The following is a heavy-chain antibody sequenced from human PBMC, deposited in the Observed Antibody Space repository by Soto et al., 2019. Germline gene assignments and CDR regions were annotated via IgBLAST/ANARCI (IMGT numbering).Heavy chain of an antibody. D-gene: IGHD3-9*01. CDR2: IKQDGSEK. CDR3: ARDLGTGQGYYDILTGSLSVAFDI. CDR1: GFTFSSYW. Sequence: GGSLRLSCAASGFTFSSYWMSWVRQAPGKGLEWVANIKQDGSEKYYVDSVKGRFTISRDNAKNSLYLQMNSLRAEDTAVYYCARDLGTGQGYYDILTGSLSVAFDIWGQGTMVTVSS. V-gene: IGHV3-7*01. J-gene: IGHJ3*02.